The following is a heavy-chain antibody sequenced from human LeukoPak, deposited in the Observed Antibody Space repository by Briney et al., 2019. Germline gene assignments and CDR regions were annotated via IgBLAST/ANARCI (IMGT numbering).Heavy chain of an antibody. V-gene: IGHV3-7*01. J-gene: IGHJ4*02. D-gene: IGHD4-17*01. CDR3: ARVGARQILEY. CDR1: EFTFSSYW. CDR2: IKQDGGEK. Sequence: GGFLRLSCAASEFTFSSYWMSWVRQAPGKGLEWVANIKQDGGEKYYLDSVKGRFTVSRDNAKNSLYLQMSSLRAEDTAVYYCARVGARQILEYWGQGTLVTVSS.